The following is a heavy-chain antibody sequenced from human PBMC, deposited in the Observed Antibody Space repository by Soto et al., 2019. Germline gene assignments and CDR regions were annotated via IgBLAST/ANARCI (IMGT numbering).Heavy chain of an antibody. Sequence: SETLSLTCTVSGGSISSYYWSWIRQPPGKGLEWIGNIYYSGNTKYSPSLKSRVTMSVDTSKNHFSLKLISVTTADTAVYFCAREGNLGRWIQPLDSWGQGTLVTVSS. D-gene: IGHD2-2*03. V-gene: IGHV4-59*01. CDR1: GGSISSYY. CDR3: AREGNLGRWIQPLDS. J-gene: IGHJ4*02. CDR2: IYYSGNT.